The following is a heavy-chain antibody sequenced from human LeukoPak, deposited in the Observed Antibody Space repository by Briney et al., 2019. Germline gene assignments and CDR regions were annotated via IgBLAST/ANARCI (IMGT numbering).Heavy chain of an antibody. CDR2: IYHSGNN. V-gene: IGHV4-34*01. CDR3: ARVRYSSGWHYYYYYYRDV. D-gene: IGHD6-19*01. J-gene: IGHJ6*03. CDR1: GGSLSGYY. Sequence: LSETLSLTCAVYGGSLSGYYWSWLRPPPGKGLEWIVQIYHSGNNIHNLPLKSRVTISVDTSNNRFSLKLRSVTAAETAVYYCARVRYSSGWHYYYYYYRDVWDKGTTVTVSS.